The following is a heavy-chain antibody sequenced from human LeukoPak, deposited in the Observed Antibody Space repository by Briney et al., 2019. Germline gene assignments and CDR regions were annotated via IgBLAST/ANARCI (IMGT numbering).Heavy chain of an antibody. D-gene: IGHD3-9*01. CDR3: ARARRLRYFDY. CDR1: GYTFTSYG. J-gene: IGHJ4*02. Sequence: ASVKVSCKASGYTFTSYGINWVRQATGQGLEWMGWMNPNSGNTGYAQKFQGRVTITRNTSISTAYMELSSLRSEDTAVYYCARARRLRYFDYWGQGTLVTVSS. CDR2: MNPNSGNT. V-gene: IGHV1-8*03.